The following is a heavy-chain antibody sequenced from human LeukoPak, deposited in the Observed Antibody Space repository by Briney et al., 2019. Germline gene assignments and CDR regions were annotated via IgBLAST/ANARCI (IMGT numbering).Heavy chain of an antibody. D-gene: IGHD2-2*02. V-gene: IGHV4-34*01. CDR2: IDHSGST. Sequence: SETLSLTCAVYGGSFSGYYWSWIRQPPGKGLEWIGEIDHSGSTNYNPSLKSRVTISVDTSKNQFSLKLSSVTAADTAVYYCAREGYCSSTSCYKNWFDPWGQGTLVTVSS. CDR3: AREGYCSSTSCYKNWFDP. J-gene: IGHJ5*02. CDR1: GGSFSGYY.